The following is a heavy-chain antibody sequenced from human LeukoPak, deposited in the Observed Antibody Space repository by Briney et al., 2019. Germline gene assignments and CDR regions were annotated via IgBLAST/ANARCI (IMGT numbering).Heavy chain of an antibody. CDR1: GFTFSSYA. J-gene: IGHJ4*02. D-gene: IGHD1-1*01. CDR2: ISSSSSYI. V-gene: IGHV3-21*01. CDR3: ARGRRVLDDY. Sequence: GGSLRLSCAASGFTFSSYAMSWVRQAPGKGLEWVSSISSSSSYIYYADSVKGRFTISRDNAKNSLYLQMNSLRAEDTAVYYCARGRRVLDDYWGQGTLVTVSS.